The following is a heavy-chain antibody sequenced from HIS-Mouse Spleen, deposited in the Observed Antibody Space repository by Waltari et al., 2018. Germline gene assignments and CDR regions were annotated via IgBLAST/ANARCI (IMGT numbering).Heavy chain of an antibody. Sequence: EVQLVESGGGLVQPGGSLRLSCAASGFTFSSYWMGWVRQAQGKGLEWVANIKQDGSEKYYVDSVKGRFTISRDNAKNSLYLQMNSLRAEDTAVYYCAKGAAAGLDYWGQGTLVTVSS. CDR1: GFTFSSYW. V-gene: IGHV3-7*01. D-gene: IGHD6-13*01. J-gene: IGHJ4*02. CDR3: AKGAAAGLDY. CDR2: IKQDGSEK.